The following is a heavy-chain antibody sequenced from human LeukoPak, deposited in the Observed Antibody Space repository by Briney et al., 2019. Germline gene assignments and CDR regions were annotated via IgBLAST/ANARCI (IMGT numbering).Heavy chain of an antibody. CDR1: GFTFNNYV. V-gene: IGHV3-30*02. Sequence: PGGSLRLSCAASGFTFNNYVMHWVRQAPGKGLEWVAFVRDDGSIKFYAASVKGRFTISRDNARNSLCLQMDSLRLEATVVYHCAYARRGADQFEYWGQGSLVTVSS. CDR3: AYARRGADQFEY. CDR2: VRDDGSIK. D-gene: IGHD2-2*01. J-gene: IGHJ4*02.